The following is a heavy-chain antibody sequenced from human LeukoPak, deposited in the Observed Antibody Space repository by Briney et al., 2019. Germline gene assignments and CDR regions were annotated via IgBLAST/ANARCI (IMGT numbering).Heavy chain of an antibody. J-gene: IGHJ4*02. V-gene: IGHV3-48*01. CDR1: GFTFSSYS. CDR3: LRDGWSRTTYDC. D-gene: IGHD3-3*01. Sequence: GGSLRLSCAASGFTFSSYSVNWVRQAPGKGLEWVSYISPSGTTIYYADSVKGRFTISRDNAKNSLYLQMNSLRAEDTAVYACLRDGWSRTTYDCWGQGTQVTVSS. CDR2: ISPSGTTI.